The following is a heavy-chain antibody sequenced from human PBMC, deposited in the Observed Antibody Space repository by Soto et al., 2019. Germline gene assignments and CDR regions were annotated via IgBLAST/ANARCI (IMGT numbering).Heavy chain of an antibody. CDR2: INHSGST. J-gene: IGHJ6*02. CDR3: ARGRGYSYGYWHYYYGMDV. CDR1: GGSFSGYY. D-gene: IGHD5-18*01. V-gene: IGHV4-34*01. Sequence: SETLSLTCAVYGGSFSGYYWSWIRQPPGKGLEWIGEINHSGSTNYNPSLKSRVTISVDTSKNQFSLKLSSVTAAETAVYYCARGRGYSYGYWHYYYGMDVWGQGTTVTVSS.